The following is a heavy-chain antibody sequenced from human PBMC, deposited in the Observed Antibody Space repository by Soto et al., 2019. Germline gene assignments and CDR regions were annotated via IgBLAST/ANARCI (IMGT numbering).Heavy chain of an antibody. V-gene: IGHV1-69*08. CDR1: GGTFSSYT. Sequence: QVQLVQSGAEVKKPGSSVKVSCKASGGTFSSYTISWVRQAPGQGLEWMGRIIPILGIANYAQKFQGRVTLTADKSTXXAXMXXSSLRSEDTAVYYCARDIAGYSGYDGSPGDYGMDVWGQGTTVTVSS. CDR2: IIPILGIA. J-gene: IGHJ6*02. CDR3: ARDIAGYSGYDGSPGDYGMDV. D-gene: IGHD5-12*01.